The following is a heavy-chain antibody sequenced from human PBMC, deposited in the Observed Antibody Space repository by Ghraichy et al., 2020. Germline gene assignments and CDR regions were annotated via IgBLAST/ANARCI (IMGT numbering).Heavy chain of an antibody. CDR2: ISGSGGST. CDR3: AKPVAGRLYDSVGNWFDP. D-gene: IGHD3-22*01. V-gene: IGHV3-23*01. J-gene: IGHJ5*02. Sequence: LSLTCAASGFTFSSYGMSWVRQAPWKGLQWVSGISGSGGSTYYADSVKGRFTISRDNSKNTLYLQMNSLRAEDTAVYYCAKPVAGRLYDSVGNWFDPWGQGTLVTVSS. CDR1: GFTFSSYG.